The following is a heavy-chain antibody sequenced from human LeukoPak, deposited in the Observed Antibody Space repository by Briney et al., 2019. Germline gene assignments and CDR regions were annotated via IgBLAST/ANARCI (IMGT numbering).Heavy chain of an antibody. J-gene: IGHJ6*02. D-gene: IGHD3-9*01. CDR1: GFTFSSYA. V-gene: IGHV3-33*08. CDR2: MWYDGSNE. CDR3: ARERRYFDWIPDGMDV. Sequence: GRSLRLSCAASGFTFSSYAMHWVRQAPGKGLEWVAVMWYDGSNEYYADSVKGRFSISRDNSKNTLYLQMNSLRVEDTAVYYCARERRYFDWIPDGMDVWGQGTTVTVSS.